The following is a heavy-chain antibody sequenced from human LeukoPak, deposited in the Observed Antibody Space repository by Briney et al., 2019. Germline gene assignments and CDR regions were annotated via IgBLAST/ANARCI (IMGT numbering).Heavy chain of an antibody. Sequence: SETLSLTCTVSGGSISSHYWSWIRQSPGKGLEWIGRIYTSGSTNYNPSLKSRVTMSVDTSKNQFSLKLSSVTAADTAVYYCARSLYYDSSGLTSFDIWGQGTMVTVSS. CDR1: GGSISSHY. V-gene: IGHV4-4*07. CDR3: ARSLYYDSSGLTSFDI. J-gene: IGHJ3*02. CDR2: IYTSGST. D-gene: IGHD3-22*01.